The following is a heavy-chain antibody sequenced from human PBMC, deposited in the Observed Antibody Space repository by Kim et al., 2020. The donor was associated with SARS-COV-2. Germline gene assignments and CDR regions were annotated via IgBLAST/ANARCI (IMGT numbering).Heavy chain of an antibody. Sequence: SETLSLTCTVSGGSISSYYWSWIRQPPGKGLEWIGYIYYSGSTNYNPSLKSRVTISVDTSKNQFSLKLSSVTAADTAVYYCARALGGYTCIDYWGQGTLVTVSS. V-gene: IGHV4-59*01. D-gene: IGHD1-26*01. CDR2: IYYSGST. J-gene: IGHJ4*02. CDR3: ARALGGYTCIDY. CDR1: GGSISSYY.